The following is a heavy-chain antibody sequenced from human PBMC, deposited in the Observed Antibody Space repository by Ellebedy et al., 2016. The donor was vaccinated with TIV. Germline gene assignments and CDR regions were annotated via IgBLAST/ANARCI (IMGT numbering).Heavy chain of an antibody. J-gene: IGHJ4*02. D-gene: IGHD2-21*01. V-gene: IGHV3-74*03. CDR1: GFTLSSYW. CDR2: IKSDGSDI. Sequence: GESLKISCVASGFTLSSYWMHWVRQDQGKGLVWVSRIKSDGSDIKYADSVKGRFTISRDNAKNTLYLQMNSLRDEDTAVYYCARGMVEVVKAMGQWGQGTLVTVSS. CDR3: ARGMVEVVKAMGQ.